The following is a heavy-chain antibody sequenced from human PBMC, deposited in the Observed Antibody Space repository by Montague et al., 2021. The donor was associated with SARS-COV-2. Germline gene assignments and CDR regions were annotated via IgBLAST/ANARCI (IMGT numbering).Heavy chain of an antibody. CDR1: GGSFSGYY. CDR3: ARWDPQTLTLIGLRCKSDSDX. V-gene: IGHV4-34*01. D-gene: IGHD1-26*01. Sequence: SETLSLTCAVYGGSFSGYYCTWIRQSPGKGLEWIAEINHSGTTNYNFNPSLRSRVTISVDTSKSQFSLKLSSVTAADTGVYYCARWDPQTLTLIGLRCKSDSDXWGQGTLVTVSS. CDR2: INHSGTT. J-gene: IGHJ4*02.